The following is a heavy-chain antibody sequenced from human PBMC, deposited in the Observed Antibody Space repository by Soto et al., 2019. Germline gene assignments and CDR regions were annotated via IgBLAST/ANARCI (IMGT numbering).Heavy chain of an antibody. Sequence: VQLQESGPGLVKPSQTLSLTCTVSGGSISSGGYYWSWIRQHPGKGLEWIGYIYYSGSTYYNPSLQSRVNISVDTSKNQFCLKLSSVTAADTAVYYCARAEPSYYYGMDVWGQGTTVTVSS. CDR1: GGSISSGGYY. V-gene: IGHV4-31*03. J-gene: IGHJ6*02. CDR2: IYYSGST. CDR3: ARAEPSYYYGMDV.